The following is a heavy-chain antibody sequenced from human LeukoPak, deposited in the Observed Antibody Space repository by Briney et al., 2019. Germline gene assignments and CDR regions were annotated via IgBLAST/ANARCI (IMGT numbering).Heavy chain of an antibody. V-gene: IGHV3-23*01. J-gene: IGHJ1*01. CDR3: AKGVFGSGSYREYFEQ. D-gene: IGHD3-10*01. CDR2: ICASASGT. CDR1: GFSFSSYA. Sequence: GGSLRLSCAAPGFSFSSYAMSWVRQAPGKGLEWVSSICASASGTYYAGSVKGRFTISRDNSKNTLDLQMNNLRVEDTAVYYCAKGVFGSGSYREYFEQWGQGTLVTVSS.